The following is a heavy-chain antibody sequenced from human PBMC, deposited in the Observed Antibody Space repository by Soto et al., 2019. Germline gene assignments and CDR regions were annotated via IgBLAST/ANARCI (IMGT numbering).Heavy chain of an antibody. CDR1: GGSISSGGYY. CDR2: IYYSGST. V-gene: IGHV4-31*03. D-gene: IGHD3-22*01. CDR3: ARGSYDSSGYHDAFDI. Sequence: PSATLSLTCTVSGGSISSGGYYWSWIRQHPGKGLEWIGYIYYSGSTYDNPSLKSRVTISVDTSKNQFSLKLSSVTAADTAVYYCARGSYDSSGYHDAFDIWGQGTMVTVSS. J-gene: IGHJ3*02.